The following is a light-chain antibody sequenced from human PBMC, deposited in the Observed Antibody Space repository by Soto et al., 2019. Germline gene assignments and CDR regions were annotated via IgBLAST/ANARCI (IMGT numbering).Light chain of an antibody. CDR2: GAS. CDR1: QGIGDT. V-gene: IGKV3-15*01. CDR3: QQYNKWPLT. J-gene: IGKJ1*01. Sequence: EVVLTQSPATLSVSPGEGVTLSCRASQGIGDTLAWYQHKPGQTPRLLIYGASTRATGIPVRFSGSASGTEFTLTISSLQSEDFTVYYCQQYNKWPLTFGQGTKVDI.